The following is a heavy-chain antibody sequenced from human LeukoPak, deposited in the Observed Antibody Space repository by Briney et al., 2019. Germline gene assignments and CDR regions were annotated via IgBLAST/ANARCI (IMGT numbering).Heavy chain of an antibody. D-gene: IGHD5-12*01. Sequence: GGSLRLSCAASGFTFSSYAMSWVRQAPGKGLEWVSVIGYSGGSTYYADSVKGRFTISRDNSRNTLYLQMNSLRADDTAVYYCARQGYDSGFDYWGHGTMVTVSS. V-gene: IGHV3-23*01. J-gene: IGHJ4*01. CDR2: IGYSGGST. CDR3: ARQGYDSGFDY. CDR1: GFTFSSYA.